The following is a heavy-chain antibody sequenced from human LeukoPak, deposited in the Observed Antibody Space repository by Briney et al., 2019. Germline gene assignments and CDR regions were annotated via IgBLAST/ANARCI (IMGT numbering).Heavy chain of an antibody. V-gene: IGHV4-30-4*08. CDR3: AREGTWEPAAATR. Sequence: PSQTLSLTCTVSGGSISSGDYYWSWIRQPPGKGLEWIGYIYYSGSTYYNPSLKSRVTISVDTSKNQFSLKLSSVTAADTAVYYCAREGTWEPAAATRWGQGTLVTVSS. D-gene: IGHD2-2*01. J-gene: IGHJ4*02. CDR2: IYYSGST. CDR1: GGSISSGDYY.